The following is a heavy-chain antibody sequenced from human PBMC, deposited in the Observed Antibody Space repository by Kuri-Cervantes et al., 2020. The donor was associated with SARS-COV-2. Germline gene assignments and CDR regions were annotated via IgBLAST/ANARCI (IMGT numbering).Heavy chain of an antibody. V-gene: IGHV3-23*01. D-gene: IGHD1-14*01. Sequence: GESLKISCAASGFTFSGHWIHWVRQAPGKGLEWVSAISGSGGSTYYADSVKGRFTISRDNSKNTLYLQMNSLRAEDTAVYYCAKQPAGASRFGLMDVWGQGTTVTVSS. CDR1: GFTFSGHW. J-gene: IGHJ6*02. CDR2: ISGSGGST. CDR3: AKQPAGASRFGLMDV.